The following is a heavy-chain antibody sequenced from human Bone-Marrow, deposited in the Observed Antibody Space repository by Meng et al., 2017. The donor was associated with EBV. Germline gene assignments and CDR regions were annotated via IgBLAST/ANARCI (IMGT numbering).Heavy chain of an antibody. CDR2: IKSKTDGGTT. D-gene: IGHD4-17*01. CDR1: GFTFSNAW. J-gene: IGHJ4*02. Sequence: EVQLVEAGVGLVKPGGSLRLSCAASGFTFSNAWMSWVRQAPGKGLEWVGRIKSKTDGGTTDYAAPVKGRFTISRDDSKNTLYLQMNSLKTEDTAVYYCTTDAATVTTVGDLDYWGQGTLVTVSS. CDR3: TTDAATVTTVGDLDY. V-gene: IGHV3-15*01.